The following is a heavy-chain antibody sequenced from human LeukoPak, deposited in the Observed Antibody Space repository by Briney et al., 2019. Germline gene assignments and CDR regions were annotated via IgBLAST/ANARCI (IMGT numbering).Heavy chain of an antibody. CDR3: ARLCSNSFPHY. Sequence: SETLSLTCTVSGGSISGYYWTWIRQSPGKGLEWIGYIYYSGSTNYNPSLKSRVTISVDTSKNQFSLQLTFVTAADTAIYYCARLCSNSFPHYWGQGTLVTVSS. V-gene: IGHV4-59*01. J-gene: IGHJ4*02. CDR2: IYYSGST. D-gene: IGHD6-13*01. CDR1: GGSISGYY.